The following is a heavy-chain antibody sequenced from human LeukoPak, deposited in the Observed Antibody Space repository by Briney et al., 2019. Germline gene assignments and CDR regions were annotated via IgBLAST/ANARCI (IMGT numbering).Heavy chain of an antibody. J-gene: IGHJ4*02. Sequence: PGGSLRLSCAASGFTFSNAWMSWVRQAPGKGLEWVSGISGSDGSTYYADSVKGRFTISRDNSKNTLYLQMNSLRAEDTAVYYCARAGSIRFDYWGQGTLVTVSS. CDR2: ISGSDGST. V-gene: IGHV3-23*01. D-gene: IGHD1-26*01. CDR1: GFTFSNAW. CDR3: ARAGSIRFDY.